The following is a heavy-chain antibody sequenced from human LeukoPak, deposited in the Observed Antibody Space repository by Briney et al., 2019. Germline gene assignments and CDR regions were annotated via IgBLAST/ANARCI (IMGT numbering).Heavy chain of an antibody. CDR1: GYTLTELS. V-gene: IGHV1-2*02. J-gene: IGHJ5*02. Sequence: ASVKVSCKVSGYTLTELSMHWVRQAPGQGLEWLGYIRPMTGDTNYAQKFQDRVTFSMDTSTATAYMELRSLRSDDTAFYYCGRGVQSFDPWGQGTLVTVSS. CDR3: GRGVQSFDP. CDR2: IRPMTGDT.